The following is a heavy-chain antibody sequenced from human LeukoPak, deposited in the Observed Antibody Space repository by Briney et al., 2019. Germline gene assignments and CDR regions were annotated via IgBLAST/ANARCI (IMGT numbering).Heavy chain of an antibody. D-gene: IGHD2-15*01. CDR3: ARDLNGYCSGGSCYNWFDP. CDR1: GGSISSSNW. CDR2: IYHSGST. V-gene: IGHV4-4*02. J-gene: IGHJ5*02. Sequence: PSGTLSLTCAVSGGSISSSNWCSRVRQPPGKGLEWIGEIYHSGSTNYNPSLKSRVTISVDKSKNQFSLKLSSVTAADTAVYYCARDLNGYCSGGSCYNWFDPWGQGTLVTVSS.